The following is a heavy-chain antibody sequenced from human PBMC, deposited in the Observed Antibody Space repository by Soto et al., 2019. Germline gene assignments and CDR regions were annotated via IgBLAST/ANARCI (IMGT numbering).Heavy chain of an antibody. CDR3: ARVEGDYDFWSGYEYYFDY. V-gene: IGHV4-38-2*01. CDR2: IYHSGST. D-gene: IGHD3-3*01. Sequence: ASETLSLTCAVSGYSISSGYYWGWIRQPPGKGLEWIGSIYHSGSTYYNPSLKSRVTISVDTSKNQFSLKLSSVTAADTAVYYCARVEGDYDFWSGYEYYFDYWGQGTLVTVSS. J-gene: IGHJ4*02. CDR1: GYSISSGYY.